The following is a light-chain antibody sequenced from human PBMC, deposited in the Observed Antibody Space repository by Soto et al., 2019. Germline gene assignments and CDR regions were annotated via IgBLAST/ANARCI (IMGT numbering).Light chain of an antibody. V-gene: IGKV1-9*01. CDR2: AAS. CDR3: QQHNTYPLFT. J-gene: IGKJ3*01. Sequence: DIQLTQSPSFLSASVGDRVTITCRASQDLSRYLAWYQPKAGKAPQLLIYAASTLQKGVPSRFSGSGSGTEFTLTISSLQPDDFATYYCQQHNTYPLFTFGPGTEVDI. CDR1: QDLSRY.